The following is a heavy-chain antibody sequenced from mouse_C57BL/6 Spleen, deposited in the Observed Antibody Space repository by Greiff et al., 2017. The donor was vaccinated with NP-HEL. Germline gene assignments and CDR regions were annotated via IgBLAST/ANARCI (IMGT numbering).Heavy chain of an antibody. CDR2: IDPSDSYA. J-gene: IGHJ2*01. D-gene: IGHD2-4*01. Sequence: QVQLQQSGAELVKPGASVKLSCKASGYTFTSYWMQWVKQRPGQGLEWIGEIDPSDSYANYNQKFKGKAILTVDTSSSTADMQRSSLTSEDSAVYSCARSPVYYDYDDVDYWGQGTTLTVAS. V-gene: IGHV1-50*01. CDR3: ARSPVYYDYDDVDY. CDR1: GYTFTSYW.